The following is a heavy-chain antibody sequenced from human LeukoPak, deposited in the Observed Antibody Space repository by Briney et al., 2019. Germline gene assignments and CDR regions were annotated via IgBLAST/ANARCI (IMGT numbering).Heavy chain of an antibody. J-gene: IGHJ6*02. V-gene: IGHV3-30*18. D-gene: IGHD2-2*02. CDR3: AKDLYCSSTSCYTAATFYYYYGMDV. Sequence: PGRSLRLSCAASGFTFSSYGMHWVRQAPGKGLEWVAVISYDGSNKYYADSVKGRFTISRDNSKNTLYLQMNSLRAEDTAVYYCAKDLYCSSTSCYTAATFYYYYGMDVWGQGTTVTVSS. CDR2: ISYDGSNK. CDR1: GFTFSSYG.